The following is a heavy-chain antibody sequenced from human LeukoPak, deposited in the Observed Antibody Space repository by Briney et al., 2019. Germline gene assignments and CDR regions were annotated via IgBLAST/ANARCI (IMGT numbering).Heavy chain of an antibody. J-gene: IGHJ4*02. CDR2: ISWNSGSI. D-gene: IGHD2-2*01. CDR3: AKAVVPAAGFDY. CDR1: GFTFDDYA. Sequence: GGSLRLSGAASGFTFDDYAMHWVRQAPGKGLEWVSGISWNSGSIGYADSVKGRFTISRDNAKNSLYLQMNSLRAEDTALYYCAKAVVPAAGFDYWGQGTLVTVSS. V-gene: IGHV3-9*01.